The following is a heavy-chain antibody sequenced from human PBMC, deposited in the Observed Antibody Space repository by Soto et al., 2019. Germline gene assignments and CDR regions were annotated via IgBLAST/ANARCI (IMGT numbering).Heavy chain of an antibody. CDR2: INPNSGGT. V-gene: IGHV1-2*02. CDR1: GYTFTGYY. J-gene: IGHJ6*02. CDR3: ARVGGIVDTIEGYYYYYGMDV. D-gene: IGHD5-12*01. Sequence: ASVKVSCKASGYTFTGYYMHWVRQAPGQGLEWMGWINPNSGGTNYAQKFQGRVTMTRDTSISTAYMELSRLRSDDTAVYYCARVGGIVDTIEGYYYYYGMDVWGQGTTVTVSS.